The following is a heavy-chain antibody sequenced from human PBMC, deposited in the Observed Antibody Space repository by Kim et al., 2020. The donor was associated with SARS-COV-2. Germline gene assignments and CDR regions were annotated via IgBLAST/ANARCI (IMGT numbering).Heavy chain of an antibody. J-gene: IGHJ4*02. V-gene: IGHV3-23*01. CDR3: ANGITPDD. Sequence: GGSLRLSCAASGFSFSSYSMSWVRQAPGKGLEWVSGIINSGDSTYYADSVRGRFTISRDNSKNTLYLQMNSLRADDTAVYYCANGITPDDWGQGTLVTVS. D-gene: IGHD3-10*01. CDR2: IINSGDST. CDR1: GFSFSSYS.